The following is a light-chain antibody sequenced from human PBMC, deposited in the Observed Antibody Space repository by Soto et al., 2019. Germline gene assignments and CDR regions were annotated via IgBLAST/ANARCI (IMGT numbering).Light chain of an antibody. V-gene: IGKV1-9*01. Sequence: DIQLTQSPSFLSASVGDRVTISCRASQGISSYLAWYQQTPGKVPKLLIYASSILQSGVPSRFSGSGSGTEFTLTISSLQPEDFATYYCQQLNTFPVTFGQGTRLAI. CDR2: ASS. J-gene: IGKJ5*01. CDR1: QGISSY. CDR3: QQLNTFPVT.